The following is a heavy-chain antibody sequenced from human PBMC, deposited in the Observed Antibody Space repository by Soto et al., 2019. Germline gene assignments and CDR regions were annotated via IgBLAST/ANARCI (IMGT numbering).Heavy chain of an antibody. CDR2: FDPSGVAT. CDR1: GYTFTSYF. V-gene: IGHV1-46*01. Sequence: QVQLVQSGAEVKKPGASVKVSCKASGYTFTSYFIHWVRQAPGQGLEWMGVFDPSGVATNSAQKFQGRLTMTRDTSTSTVYMDLTRLGSDDTALYSCARVSRGAFDIWGQGTLVTVSS. J-gene: IGHJ3*02. CDR3: ARVSRGAFDI.